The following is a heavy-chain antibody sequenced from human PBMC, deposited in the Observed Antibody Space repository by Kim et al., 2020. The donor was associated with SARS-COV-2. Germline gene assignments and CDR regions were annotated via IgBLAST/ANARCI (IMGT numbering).Heavy chain of an antibody. D-gene: IGHD7-27*01. Sequence: SGGSTYYADSVKGRFTISRDNSKNTLYLQMNSLRAEDTAVYYCAKDGDGYWGQGTLVTVSS. CDR3: AKDGDGY. J-gene: IGHJ4*02. V-gene: IGHV3-23*01. CDR2: SGGST.